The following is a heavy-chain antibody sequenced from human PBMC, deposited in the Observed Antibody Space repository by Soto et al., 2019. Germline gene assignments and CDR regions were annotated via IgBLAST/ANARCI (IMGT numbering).Heavy chain of an antibody. V-gene: IGHV1-69*19. CDR3: ARGMMEDGYNDDSDYFQY. D-gene: IGHD5-12*01. Sequence: QVQLVQSGAEVKQPGSSVKVSCKASEGTFSSYAIRWVRQAPGQVLERMGGISPIFGTANYAQKFQGRVTVTEDESTRPAYMALSSLRSEYTAVYYCARGMMEDGYNDDSDYFQYWGKGNLVTV. CDR1: EGTFSSYA. CDR2: ISPIFGTA. J-gene: IGHJ1*01.